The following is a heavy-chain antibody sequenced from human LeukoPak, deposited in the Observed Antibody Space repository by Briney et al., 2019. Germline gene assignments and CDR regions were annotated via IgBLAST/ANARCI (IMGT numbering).Heavy chain of an antibody. CDR2: ISAGGVST. V-gene: IGHV3-23*01. CDR1: GFTFSSYA. CDR3: AKGAGTDRT. J-gene: IGHJ5*02. Sequence: AGGSLRLSCAASGFTFSSYAMSWVRQAPGKGLEWVSAISAGGVSTYYADSVKVRFTSSRDNYKNTLYLQMNSLRAEDTAVYYCAKGAGTDRTWGQGTLVTVSS.